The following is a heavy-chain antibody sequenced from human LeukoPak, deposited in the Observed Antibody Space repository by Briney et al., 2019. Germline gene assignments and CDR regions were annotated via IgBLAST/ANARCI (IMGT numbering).Heavy chain of an antibody. V-gene: IGHV5-51*01. CDR1: GYSFPNYW. Sequence: GESLKISCKGSGYSFPNYWIGWVRQMPGKGLEWMGIIYPGDSDTRYSPSFQGQVTISADKSISTAYLQWSSLKASDTAMYYCAVQQQLLLGGGYYFDYWGQGTLVTVSS. J-gene: IGHJ4*02. D-gene: IGHD6-13*01. CDR2: IYPGDSDT. CDR3: AVQQQLLLGGGYYFDY.